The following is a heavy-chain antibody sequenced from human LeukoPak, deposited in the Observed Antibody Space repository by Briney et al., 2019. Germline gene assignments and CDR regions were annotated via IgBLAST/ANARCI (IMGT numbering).Heavy chain of an antibody. CDR1: GGSFSGYY. D-gene: IGHD3-9*01. Sequence: SETLSLTCAVYGGSFSGYYWSWIRQPPGKGLEWIGEINHSGSTNYNPSLKSRVTISVDTSKNQFSLKLSSVTAADTALYYCARKYFDWSSGAHRWFDPWGQGTLVTVSS. V-gene: IGHV4-34*01. CDR2: INHSGST. J-gene: IGHJ5*02. CDR3: ARKYFDWSSGAHRWFDP.